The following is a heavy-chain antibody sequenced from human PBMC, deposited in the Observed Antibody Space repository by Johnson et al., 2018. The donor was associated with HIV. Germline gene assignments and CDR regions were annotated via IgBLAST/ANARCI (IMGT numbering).Heavy chain of an antibody. D-gene: IGHD6-6*01. CDR2: ISYDGSNK. V-gene: IGHV3-30-3*01. CDR1: GFTFTNYA. Sequence: QVQLVESGGGVVQPGRSLRLSCAASGFTFTNYAMYWVRQAPGKWLEWVALISYDGSNKYYADSVKGRFTISRDNSKNTLYLQMSSLRAEDTAIYYCASYSSSDAFDIWGQGTMVTVSA. J-gene: IGHJ3*02. CDR3: ASYSSSDAFDI.